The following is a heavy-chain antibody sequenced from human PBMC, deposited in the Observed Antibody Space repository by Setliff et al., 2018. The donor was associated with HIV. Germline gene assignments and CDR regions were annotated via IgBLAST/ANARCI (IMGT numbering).Heavy chain of an antibody. D-gene: IGHD6-19*01. CDR2: VYYRAKTGSTT. J-gene: IGHJ4*02. CDR1: GGSIRSHY. CDR3: ARDVAPPVAGDVWSGNGL. V-gene: IGHV4-59*11. Sequence: SETLSLTCSVSGGSIRSHYWSWIRQAPGKGLQWIGNVYYRAKTGSTTDHNPALRSRISISLDVSKNQLSLRLRSVTAADTAIYYCARDVAPPVAGDVWSGNGLWGQGTQVTVSS.